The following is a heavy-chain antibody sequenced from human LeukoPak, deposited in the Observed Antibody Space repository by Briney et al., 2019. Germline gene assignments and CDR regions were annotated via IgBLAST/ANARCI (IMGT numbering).Heavy chain of an antibody. CDR1: GFTFSSYS. D-gene: IGHD6-13*01. V-gene: IGHV3-21*01. Sequence: GGSLRLSCAASGFTFSSYSVNWLRQAPGKGLEWVSSISSSSSYIYYADSVKGRFTISRDNAKNSLYLQMNSLRAEDTAVYYCARGSSSILPAGGQGTLVTVSS. CDR3: ARGSSSILPA. J-gene: IGHJ4*02. CDR2: ISSSSSYI.